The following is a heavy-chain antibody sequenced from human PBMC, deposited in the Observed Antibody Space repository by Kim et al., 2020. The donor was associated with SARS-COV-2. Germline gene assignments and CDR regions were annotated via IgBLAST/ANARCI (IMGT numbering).Heavy chain of an antibody. CDR3: ARGRKPAHYYDSSGYYFDY. CDR2: IYHSGST. V-gene: IGHV4-4*02. J-gene: IGHJ4*02. D-gene: IGHD3-22*01. CDR1: GGSISSSNW. Sequence: SETLSLTCAVSGGSISSSNWWSWVRQPPGKGLEWIGEIYHSGSTNYNPSLKSRVTISVDKSKNQFSLKLSSVTAADTAVYYCARGRKPAHYYDSSGYYFDYWGQGTLVTVSS.